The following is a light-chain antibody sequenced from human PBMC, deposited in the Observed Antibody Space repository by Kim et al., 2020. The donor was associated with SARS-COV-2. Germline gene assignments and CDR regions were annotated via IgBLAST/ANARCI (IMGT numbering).Light chain of an antibody. CDR3: SSFASSSIVI. V-gene: IGLV2-14*03. J-gene: IGLJ2*01. Sequence: QSVLTQPASVAGSPGQSITISCTGTSSDIGLYNYVSWYQCHPGKAPKLIIYDVTKRPSGVSFRFSASKSGNTASLTISGLQGEDEADYYCSSFASSSIVIFGGGTQLTVL. CDR2: DVT. CDR1: SSDIGLYNY.